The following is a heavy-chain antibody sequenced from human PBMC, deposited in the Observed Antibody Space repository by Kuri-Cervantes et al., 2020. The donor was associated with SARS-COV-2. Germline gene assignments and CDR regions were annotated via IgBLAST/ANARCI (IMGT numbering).Heavy chain of an antibody. D-gene: IGHD1-1*01. Sequence: GGSLRLSCAASGFTFSSYAMSWVRQAPGKGLEWVSAISGSGGSTYYADSVKGRFTISRDNAKNSLYLQMNSLRAEDTAVYYCARDNSGTTFSVFWGQGTKVTVSS. J-gene: IGHJ3*01. CDR1: GFTFSSYA. CDR3: ARDNSGTTFSVF. V-gene: IGHV3-23*01. CDR2: ISGSGGST.